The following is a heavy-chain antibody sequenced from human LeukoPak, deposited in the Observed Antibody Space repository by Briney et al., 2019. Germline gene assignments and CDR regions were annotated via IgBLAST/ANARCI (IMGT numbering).Heavy chain of an antibody. CDR3: ARDLRAHFSTGYYYFDY. J-gene: IGHJ4*02. CDR1: GFTFNTYG. CDR2: INDYNGKT. V-gene: IGHV1-18*04. Sequence: ASVTVSCKTFGFTFNTYGISWVRQAPGQGLEWMGWINDYNGKTDYVQKFRDRVTMTTDTSTNTAYMELRSLRSDDTAVYYCARDLRAHFSTGYYYFDYWGQGTLVTVSS. D-gene: IGHD3-22*01.